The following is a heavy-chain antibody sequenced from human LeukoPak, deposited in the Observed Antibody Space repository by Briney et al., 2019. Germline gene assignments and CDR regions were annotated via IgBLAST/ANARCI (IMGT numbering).Heavy chain of an antibody. CDR3: AKEEYCGGDCYFDY. D-gene: IGHD2-21*02. CDR1: GFSLSSYA. J-gene: IGHJ4*02. Sequence: GGSLRLSCAASGFSLSSYAMSWVRQAPGKGLEWVSATNGGGGGTYYADSVKGRFTISRQNSKNTLYLQVNSQRPEDTGVYYCAKEEYCGGDCYFDYWGQGTPVTVSS. CDR2: TNGGGGGT. V-gene: IGHV3-23*01.